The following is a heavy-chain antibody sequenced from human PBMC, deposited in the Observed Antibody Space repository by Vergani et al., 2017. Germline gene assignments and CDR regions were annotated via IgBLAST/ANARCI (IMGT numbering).Heavy chain of an antibody. V-gene: IGHV1-2*02. CDR2: INPNSGGT. Sequence: QVQLVQSGAEVKKPGASVKVSCKASGYTFTGYYMHWVRQAPGQGLEWMGWINPNSGGTNYAQKFQGRVTMTRDTSISTAYMELSRLRSDDTAVYYCARDRXLVATIYYYYGMDVWGQGTTVTVSS. J-gene: IGHJ6*02. D-gene: IGHD5-12*01. CDR3: ARDRXLVATIYYYYGMDV. CDR1: GYTFTGYY.